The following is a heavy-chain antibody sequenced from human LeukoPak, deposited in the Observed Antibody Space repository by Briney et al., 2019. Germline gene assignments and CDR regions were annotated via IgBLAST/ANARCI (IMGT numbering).Heavy chain of an antibody. V-gene: IGHV3-9*01. CDR3: AKDIGYCSGGSCYLFDY. J-gene: IGHJ4*02. CDR2: ISWNSGSI. Sequence: PGGSLRLSCAASGFTFDDYAMHWVRQAPGKGLEWVSGISWNSGSIGYADSVKGRFTTSRDNAKNSLYLQMNSLRAEDTALYYCAKDIGYCSGGSCYLFDYWGQGTLVTVSS. CDR1: GFTFDDYA. D-gene: IGHD2-15*01.